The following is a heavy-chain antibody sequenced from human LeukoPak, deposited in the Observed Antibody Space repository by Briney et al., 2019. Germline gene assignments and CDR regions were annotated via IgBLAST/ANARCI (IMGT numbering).Heavy chain of an antibody. CDR1: GFTFSSYA. D-gene: IGHD3-10*01. Sequence: GGSLRLSCGVSGFTFSSYAVSWVRQAPGKGLEWVSLISAISGISYYADSVKGRFTISRDNANNTRYLQMNSLRAEDTAVYYCAKVKSAMVPIFDYWGQGTQVTVSS. V-gene: IGHV3-23*01. CDR3: AKVKSAMVPIFDY. CDR2: ISAISGIS. J-gene: IGHJ4*02.